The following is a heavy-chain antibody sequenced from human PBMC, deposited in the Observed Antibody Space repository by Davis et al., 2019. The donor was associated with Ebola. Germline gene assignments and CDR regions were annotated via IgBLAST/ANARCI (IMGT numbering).Heavy chain of an antibody. V-gene: IGHV4-39*01. D-gene: IGHD3-22*01. J-gene: IGHJ5*02. Sequence: MPSETLSLTCTVPGGPISSSSYYWGWIRQPPGKGLEWIGSIYYIGSTYYNPSLKSRLTISVDTSKNQFSLKLSSVTAADTAVYYCASRQAAPDRGPWFDPWGQGTLVTVSS. CDR2: IYYIGST. CDR1: GGPISSSSYY. CDR3: ASRQAAPDRGPWFDP.